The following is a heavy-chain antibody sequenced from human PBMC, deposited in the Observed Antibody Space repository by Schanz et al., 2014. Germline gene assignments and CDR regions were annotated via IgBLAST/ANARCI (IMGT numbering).Heavy chain of an antibody. V-gene: IGHV1-69*04. Sequence: QVQLVQSGAEVKKPGSSMKVSCKASGGTFSTYPINWLRQAPGQGLEWMGRIIPIHGIVNYAQRFQDRVRITADTSTNTAYMELSSLRSEDTAVYYCARDGVDAAAGGNYWGQGTLVTVSS. D-gene: IGHD6-13*01. CDR1: GGTFSTYP. J-gene: IGHJ4*02. CDR3: ARDGVDAAAGGNY. CDR2: IIPIHGIV.